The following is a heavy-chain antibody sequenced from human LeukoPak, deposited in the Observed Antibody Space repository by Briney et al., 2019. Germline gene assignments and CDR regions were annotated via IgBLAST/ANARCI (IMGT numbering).Heavy chain of an antibody. D-gene: IGHD3-9*01. V-gene: IGHV1-8*01. Sequence: ASVKVSCKASGYTFTCYDINWVRQATGQGLEWMGWMNPNSGNTGYAQKFQGRVTMTRNTSISTAYMELSSLRSEDTAVYYCARTPWDILIGGEIPWGQGTLVTVSS. J-gene: IGHJ4*02. CDR2: MNPNSGNT. CDR1: GYTFTCYD. CDR3: ARTPWDILIGGEIP.